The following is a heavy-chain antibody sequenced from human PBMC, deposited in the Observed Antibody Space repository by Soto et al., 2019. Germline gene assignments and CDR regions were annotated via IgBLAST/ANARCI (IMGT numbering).Heavy chain of an antibody. D-gene: IGHD2-8*01. J-gene: IGHJ6*02. CDR3: ARRTWGMDV. Sequence: SETLSLTCAVSSGSIRSSNWWSWVRQSPGKGLEWIGEIFHNGNTYYNPSLNSRVTISVDTSKNQFSLNLRSVTAADTAVYYCARRTWGMDVWGQGATVTVSS. V-gene: IGHV4-4*02. CDR1: SGSIRSSNW. CDR2: IFHNGNT.